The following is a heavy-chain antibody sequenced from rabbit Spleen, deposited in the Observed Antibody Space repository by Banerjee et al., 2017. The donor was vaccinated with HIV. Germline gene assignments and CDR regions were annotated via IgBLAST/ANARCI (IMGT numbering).Heavy chain of an antibody. CDR3: TRDAGSYAYIDGYFNL. CDR1: GFSFSTSYD. D-gene: IGHD6-1*01. CDR2: IYTGNAKN. Sequence: QEQLVESGGGLVKPGASLTLICTASGFSFSTSYDMCWVRQAPGKGLEWIGCIYTGNAKNYYASWAKGRFTISKTSSTTVTLQMTSLTAADTATYFCTRDAGSYAYIDGYFNLCGPGTLVTVS. J-gene: IGHJ4*01. V-gene: IGHV1S45*01.